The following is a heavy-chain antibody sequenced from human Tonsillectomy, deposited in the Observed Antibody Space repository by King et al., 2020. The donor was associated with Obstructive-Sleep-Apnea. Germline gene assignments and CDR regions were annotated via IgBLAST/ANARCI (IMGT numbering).Heavy chain of an antibody. CDR2: ISSSSSYI. V-gene: IGHV3-21*01. CDR1: GFTFSSYN. Sequence: VQLVESGGGLVKPGGSLRLSCAASGFTFSSYNMNWVRQAPGKGLEWVSSISSSSSYIYYADSVKVRFTISRDNAKNSLYLQMNSLRAEDTAVYYCARDSTYYYGMDVWGQGTTVTVSS. CDR3: ARDSTYYYGMDV. J-gene: IGHJ6*02.